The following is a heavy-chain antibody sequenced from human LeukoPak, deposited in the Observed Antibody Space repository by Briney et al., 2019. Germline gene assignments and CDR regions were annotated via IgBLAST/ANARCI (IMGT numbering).Heavy chain of an antibody. Sequence: ASVKVSCKASGYTFTSYGISWVRQAPGQGLEWMGWISAYNGNTNYAQKLQGRVTMTTDTSTSTAYMELSSLRSEDTAVYYCARDPSRGGFDYWGQGTLVTVSS. CDR2: ISAYNGNT. J-gene: IGHJ4*02. CDR1: GYTFTSYG. CDR3: ARDPSRGGFDY. D-gene: IGHD3-16*01. V-gene: IGHV1-18*01.